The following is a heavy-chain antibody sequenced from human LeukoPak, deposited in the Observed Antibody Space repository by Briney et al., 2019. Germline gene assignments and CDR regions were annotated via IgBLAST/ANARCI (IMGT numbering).Heavy chain of an antibody. D-gene: IGHD5-24*01. J-gene: IGHJ4*02. Sequence: KESGPALVKPTQTLTLTCTFSGFSLSTSGMRVSWIRQPPGKALEWLARIDWDVDKFYSTSLKTRLTISKDTSKNQVVLTMTNMDPVDTATYYCARILEGRYFNCWGQGTLVTVSS. CDR2: IDWDVDK. V-gene: IGHV2-70*04. CDR1: GFSLSTSGMR. CDR3: ARILEGRYFNC.